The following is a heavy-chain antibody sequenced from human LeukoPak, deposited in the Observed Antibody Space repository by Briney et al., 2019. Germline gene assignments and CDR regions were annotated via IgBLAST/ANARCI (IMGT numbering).Heavy chain of an antibody. J-gene: IGHJ4*02. CDR3: ARYVLSVVGTSL. D-gene: IGHD6-19*01. V-gene: IGHV4-39*01. CDR2: VYYSGST. CDR1: GGSISSSSYY. Sequence: SETLSLTCTVSGGSISSSSYYWGWIRQPPGQGLEWIGTVYYSGSTYYNPSLKSRVTISVDTSKNQFSLKLSSVTAADTAVYYCARYVLSVVGTSLWGQGTLVTVSS.